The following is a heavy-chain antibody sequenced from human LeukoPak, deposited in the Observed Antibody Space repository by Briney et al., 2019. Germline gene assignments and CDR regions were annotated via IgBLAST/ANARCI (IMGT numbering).Heavy chain of an antibody. Sequence: SETLSLTCAVYGGSFSGYYWSWIRQPPGKGLEWIGEINHSGSTNYNPSLKSRVTISVDTSKNQFSLKLSSVTAADTAVYYCAREGTLWVGRRKSGFDYWGQGTLVTVSS. CDR3: AREGTLWVGRRKSGFDY. D-gene: IGHD3-10*01. V-gene: IGHV4-34*01. J-gene: IGHJ4*02. CDR1: GGSFSGYY. CDR2: INHSGST.